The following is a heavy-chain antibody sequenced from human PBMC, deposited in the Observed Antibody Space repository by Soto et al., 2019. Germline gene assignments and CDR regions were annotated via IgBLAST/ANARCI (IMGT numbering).Heavy chain of an antibody. CDR3: AKAQEASGNVNSYFDT. Sequence: GGSLRLSCAASGFTLSAYAMIWVRQAPGKGLEWVSVISGSGDATYYADSVRGRLTISRDNSMNTLYLDMYSLRAEDTAVYFCAKAQEASGNVNSYFDTWGQGTLVTVSS. D-gene: IGHD2-15*01. CDR1: GFTLSAYA. J-gene: IGHJ4*02. CDR2: ISGSGDAT. V-gene: IGHV3-23*01.